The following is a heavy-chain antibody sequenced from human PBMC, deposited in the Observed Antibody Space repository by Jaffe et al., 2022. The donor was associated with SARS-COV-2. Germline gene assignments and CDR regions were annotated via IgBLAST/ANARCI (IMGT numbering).Heavy chain of an antibody. CDR2: ISWNSGSI. CDR3: AKKVAGTNYFDY. V-gene: IGHV3-9*01. D-gene: IGHD6-19*01. CDR1: GFTFDDYA. Sequence: EVQLVESGGGLVQPGRSLRLSCAASGFTFDDYAMHWVRQAPGKGLEWVSGISWNSGSIGYADSVKGRFTISRDNAKNSLYLQMNSLRAEDTALYYCAKKVAGTNYFDYWGQGTLVTVSS. J-gene: IGHJ4*02.